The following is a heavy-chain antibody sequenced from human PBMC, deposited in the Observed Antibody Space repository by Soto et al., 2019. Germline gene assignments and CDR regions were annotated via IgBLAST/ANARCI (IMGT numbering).Heavy chain of an antibody. D-gene: IGHD6-13*01. Sequence: PSETLSLTCAVSGGSISSSNWWSWVRQPPGKGLEWIEEIYHSGSTNYNPSLKSRVTISVDKSKNQFSLKLSSVTAADTAVYYCARGNQYSSSWPFDYWGQGTLVTVSS. V-gene: IGHV4-4*02. J-gene: IGHJ4*02. CDR2: IYHSGST. CDR1: GGSISSSNW. CDR3: ARGNQYSSSWPFDY.